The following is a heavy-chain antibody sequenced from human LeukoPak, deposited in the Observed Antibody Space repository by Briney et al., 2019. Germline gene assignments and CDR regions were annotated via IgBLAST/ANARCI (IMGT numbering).Heavy chain of an antibody. J-gene: IGHJ4*02. D-gene: IGHD7-27*01. V-gene: IGHV3-7*01. CDR2: IKQDGSEK. CDR3: ARGNWGGKAYFDY. Sequence: GGSLRLSCAASGFTFSNYWVSWVRQTPGKGLEWVANIKQDGSEKYYVDSVKGRFTISRDNAKNSLYLQMNSLRAEDTAAYYCARGNWGGKAYFDYWGQGTLVTVSA. CDR1: GFTFSNYW.